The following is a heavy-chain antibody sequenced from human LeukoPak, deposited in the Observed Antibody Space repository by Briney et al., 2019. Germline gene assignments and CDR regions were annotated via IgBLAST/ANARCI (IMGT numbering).Heavy chain of an antibody. D-gene: IGHD3-22*01. Sequence: ASVKVSCKASGYTFTDYYINWVRQAPGQGLEWIGWINPNSGDTNYAQKFQDRVTMTRDTSISTAYMELSRLRSDDTAVYYCARDRYYDSSGYGNYYYYYMDVWGKGTTVTISS. CDR2: INPNSGDT. CDR3: ARDRYYDSSGYGNYYYYYMDV. CDR1: GYTFTDYY. J-gene: IGHJ6*03. V-gene: IGHV1-2*02.